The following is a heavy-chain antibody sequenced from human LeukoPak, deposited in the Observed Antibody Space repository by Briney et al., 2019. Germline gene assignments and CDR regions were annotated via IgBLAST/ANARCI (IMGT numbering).Heavy chain of an antibody. CDR3: ARNAVAGQHNWFDP. CDR1: GDSIRSYS. Sequence: SETLSLTCTVSGDSIRSYSWSWIRQPPGRGLEWIGYISYSGSTKYNPSFKSRVAISGDTYKNQFSLKMTSVTAADTAMYYCARNAVAGQHNWFDPWGQGLRVTVSS. D-gene: IGHD6-13*01. J-gene: IGHJ5*02. V-gene: IGHV4-59*01. CDR2: ISYSGST.